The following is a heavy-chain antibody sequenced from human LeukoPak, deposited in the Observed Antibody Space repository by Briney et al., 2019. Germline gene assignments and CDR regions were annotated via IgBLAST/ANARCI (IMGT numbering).Heavy chain of an antibody. CDR2: IYYSGST. D-gene: IGHD3-22*01. CDR1: GGSISSYY. CDR3: ARGPTNYYDSSGYRYYYGMDV. V-gene: IGHV4-59*01. J-gene: IGHJ6*02. Sequence: PSETLSLTCTVAGGSISSYYWSWIRQPPGKGLEWIGYIYYSGSTNYNPSLKSRVTISVDTSKNQFSLKLSSVTAADTAVYYCARGPTNYYDSSGYRYYYGMDVWGQGTTVTVSS.